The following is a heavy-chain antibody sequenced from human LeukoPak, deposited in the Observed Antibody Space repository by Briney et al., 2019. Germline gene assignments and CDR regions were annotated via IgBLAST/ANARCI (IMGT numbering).Heavy chain of an antibody. CDR3: AKDLGYDYDGSGYTPFDH. CDR2: TSSNGGST. Sequence: GGFLRLSCSASGFTFSNHAMYWGRQAPGKGLEYVSATSSNGGSTYYADSVKGKFTISRDNSKNTLHLQMSGLRAEDTAMYYCAKDLGYDYDGSGYTPFDHWGQGTPVTVSS. V-gene: IGHV3-64D*09. J-gene: IGHJ4*02. CDR1: GFTFSNHA. D-gene: IGHD3-22*01.